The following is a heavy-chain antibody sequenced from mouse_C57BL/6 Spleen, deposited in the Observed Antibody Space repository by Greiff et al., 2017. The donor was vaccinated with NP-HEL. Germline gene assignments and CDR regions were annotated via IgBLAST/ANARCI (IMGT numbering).Heavy chain of an antibody. V-gene: IGHV14-1*01. CDR3: TTGLGRGYYFDY. D-gene: IGHD4-1*01. CDR1: GFNIKDYY. J-gene: IGHJ2*01. Sequence: VQLQQSGAELVRPGASVKLSCTASGFNIKDYYMHWVKQRPEQGLEWIGRIDPEDGDTEYAPKFQGKATMTAGTSSNTAYLQLSSLTSEDTAVYYCTTGLGRGYYFDYWGQGTTLTVSS. CDR2: IDPEDGDT.